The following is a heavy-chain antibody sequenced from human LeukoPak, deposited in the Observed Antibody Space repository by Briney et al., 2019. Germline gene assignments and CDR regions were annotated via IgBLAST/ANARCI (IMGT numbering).Heavy chain of an antibody. CDR3: ARGPLGELYFDY. CDR1: GYTFSSYA. J-gene: IGHJ4*02. D-gene: IGHD3-16*01. V-gene: IGHV3-30-3*01. CDR2: ISYDGSNK. Sequence: SCKASGYTFSSYAMHWVRQAPGKGLEWVAVISYDGSNKYYADSVKGRFTISRDNSKNTLYLQMNSLRAEDTAVYYCARGPLGELYFDYWGQGTLVTVSS.